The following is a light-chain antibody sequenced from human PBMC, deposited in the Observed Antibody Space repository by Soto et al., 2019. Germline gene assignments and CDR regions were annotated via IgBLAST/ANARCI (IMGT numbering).Light chain of an antibody. CDR3: LLSYSVARGV. Sequence: QAVVTQEPSLTVSPGGTVTLTCGSSTGPVTSGHYPYWFQQKPGQAPRTLIYDTSNKHSWTPARFSGSLLGGKAALTLSGAQPEDEAEYYCLLSYSVARGVFGGGTKLTV. J-gene: IGLJ2*01. V-gene: IGLV7-46*01. CDR1: TGPVTSGHY. CDR2: DTS.